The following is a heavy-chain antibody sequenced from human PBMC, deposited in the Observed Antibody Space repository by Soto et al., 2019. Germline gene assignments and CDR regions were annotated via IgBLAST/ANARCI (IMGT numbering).Heavy chain of an antibody. D-gene: IGHD3-22*01. Sequence: ETLSLTCSVSGGTISSSSYYWGWIRQPPGKGLEWIGSIYYSGSTYYNPSLKSRVTISVDTSKNQFSLKLSSVTAADTAVYYCARSAGDSSGYYYFDYWGQGTLVTVSS. CDR1: GGTISSSSYY. CDR3: ARSAGDSSGYYYFDY. J-gene: IGHJ4*02. V-gene: IGHV4-39*01. CDR2: IYYSGST.